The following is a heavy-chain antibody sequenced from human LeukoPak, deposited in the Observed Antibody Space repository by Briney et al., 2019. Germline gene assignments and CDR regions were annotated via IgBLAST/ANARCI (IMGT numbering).Heavy chain of an antibody. CDR2: INHSGST. J-gene: IGHJ4*02. CDR1: GVSFSGYY. V-gene: IGHV4-34*01. D-gene: IGHD3-10*01. Sequence: PSETLSLTCAVYGVSFSGYYWSWGRQPPGKGVEWSGEINHSGSTNYNPCLKSGDTISVETSKTQFSLKLSSVTAADTAVYYCARGRGTMVRASVDYWGQGTLVSVSS. CDR3: ARGRGTMVRASVDY.